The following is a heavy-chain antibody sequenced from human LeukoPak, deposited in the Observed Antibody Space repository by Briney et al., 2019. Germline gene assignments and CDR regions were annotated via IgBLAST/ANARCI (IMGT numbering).Heavy chain of an antibody. CDR1: GVSLSSDKYY. CDR3: ATPYCGAISCLDVFDV. V-gene: IGHV4-31*03. D-gene: IGHD2-21*01. CDR2: IYYSGST. J-gene: IGHJ3*01. Sequence: SQTLSLTCTVSGVSLSSDKYYWTWIRKRPGKGLEWIGHIYYSGSTSFNPSLESRVSMSMDTSKSQFSLKLTSVTAADTAVYYCATPYCGAISCLDVFDVWGQGTVVTVSS.